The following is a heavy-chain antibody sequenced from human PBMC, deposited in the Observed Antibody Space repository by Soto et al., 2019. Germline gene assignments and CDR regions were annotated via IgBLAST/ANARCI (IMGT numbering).Heavy chain of an antibody. Sequence: EVQLVESGGGLGQFGGSLRRSCAASGFTFSSYWMHWVRQVPGKGLVWVSRIKGDGTNTGYADSVKGRFTISRDNVKNTLYLQMNSLRAEDTAVYYCARGLSGYYGFDYWGQGTLVTVSS. V-gene: IGHV3-74*01. D-gene: IGHD5-12*01. CDR1: GFTFSSYW. J-gene: IGHJ4*02. CDR3: ARGLSGYYGFDY. CDR2: IKGDGTNT.